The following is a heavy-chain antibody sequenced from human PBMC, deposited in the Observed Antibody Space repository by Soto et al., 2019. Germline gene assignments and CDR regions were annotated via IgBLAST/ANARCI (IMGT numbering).Heavy chain of an antibody. CDR2: ISGSGGST. CDR3: AKKRGWYTAFDY. J-gene: IGHJ4*02. D-gene: IGHD6-19*01. V-gene: IGHV3-23*01. CDR1: GFTFSSYA. Sequence: EVQLLESGGGLVQPGGSLRLSCAASGFTFSSYAMSWVRQAPGKGLEWVSAISGSGGSTYYADSVKGRFTISRDNSKNTLYLQMNRLRAEDTAVYYCAKKRGWYTAFDYWGQGTLVTVSS.